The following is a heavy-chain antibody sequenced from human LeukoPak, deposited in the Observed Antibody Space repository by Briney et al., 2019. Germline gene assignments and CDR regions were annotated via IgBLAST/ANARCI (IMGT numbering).Heavy chain of an antibody. D-gene: IGHD2-15*01. CDR1: GGSFSGYY. V-gene: IGHV4-34*01. CDR2: INHSGST. Sequence: SETLSLTCAVYGGSFSGYYWSWIRQPPGKGLEWIGEINHSGSTNYNPSLKSRVTISVDTSKNQFSLKLSSVTAADTAVYYCARGPHFGNCSGGSCYSSNWFDPWAREPWSPSPQ. CDR3: ARGPHFGNCSGGSCYSSNWFDP. J-gene: IGHJ5*02.